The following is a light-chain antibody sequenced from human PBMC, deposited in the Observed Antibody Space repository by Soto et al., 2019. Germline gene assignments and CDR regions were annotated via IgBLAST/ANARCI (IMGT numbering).Light chain of an antibody. J-gene: IGKJ2*01. CDR2: TAS. Sequence: DIQMTQSPSSLSASVGDRVSITCRASQSIAYYLNWFQQKPGKAPKLLIYTASSLQSGVPSRFSGSGSGTDFTLTIISLQPEDVATYYCQQSSNSPMYTFGQGTKLHVK. V-gene: IGKV1-39*01. CDR3: QQSSNSPMYT. CDR1: QSIAYY.